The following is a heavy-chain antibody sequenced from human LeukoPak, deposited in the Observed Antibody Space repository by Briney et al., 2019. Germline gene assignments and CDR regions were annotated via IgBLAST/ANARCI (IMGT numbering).Heavy chain of an antibody. CDR3: ARDRGGSGSYYLYFDY. D-gene: IGHD3-10*01. CDR2: IKQDGSEK. Sequence: GGSLRLSCAASGFTFSSYWMSWVRQAPGKGLEWVANIKQDGSEKYYVDSVKGRFTISRDNAKNSLYLQMNSLRAEDTAVYYCARDRGGSGSYYLYFDYWGQGTLVTVSS. J-gene: IGHJ4*02. CDR1: GFTFSSYW. V-gene: IGHV3-7*01.